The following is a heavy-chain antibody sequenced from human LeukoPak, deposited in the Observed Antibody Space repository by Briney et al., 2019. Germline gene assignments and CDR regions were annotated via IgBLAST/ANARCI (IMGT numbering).Heavy chain of an antibody. CDR1: GYIFTTYD. Sequence: ASVKVSCKASGYIFTTYDIGWVRQAPGQGLEWMGGIIPIFGTANYAQKFQGRVTITADESTSTAYMELSSLRSEDTAVYYCARGDFWSGYDLIRVTTPIDYWGQGTLVTVSS. V-gene: IGHV1-69*13. CDR2: IIPIFGTA. CDR3: ARGDFWSGYDLIRVTTPIDY. J-gene: IGHJ4*02. D-gene: IGHD3-3*01.